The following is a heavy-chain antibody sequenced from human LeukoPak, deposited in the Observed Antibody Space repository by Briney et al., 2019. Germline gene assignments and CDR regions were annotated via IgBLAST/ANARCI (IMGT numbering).Heavy chain of an antibody. Sequence: PGRSLRLSCAASGFTFSSYEMNWVRQAPGKGLEWVSYISSSGSTIYYADSVKGRFTISRDNAKNSLYLQMNSLRAEDTAVYYCARRQQLVALGDWGQGTLVTVSS. CDR2: ISSSGSTI. D-gene: IGHD6-13*01. V-gene: IGHV3-48*03. CDR3: ARRQQLVALGD. CDR1: GFTFSSYE. J-gene: IGHJ4*02.